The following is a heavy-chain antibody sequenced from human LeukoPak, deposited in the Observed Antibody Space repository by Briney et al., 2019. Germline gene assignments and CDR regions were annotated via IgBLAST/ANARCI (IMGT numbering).Heavy chain of an antibody. CDR2: IWCDASNK. J-gene: IGHJ5*02. CDR3: VRGVGVSRFNYLDP. CDR1: GFTFSSFG. D-gene: IGHD1-7*01. V-gene: IGHV3-33*01. Sequence: PGRSLTLSCAASGFTFSSFGMHWVRQAPGKGLEWVVVIWCDASNKYYVDSVKGRFTISRDNSTNTLYLQMNSLRDDDTAVYYCVRGVGVSRFNYLDPWGQGTLVIVSS.